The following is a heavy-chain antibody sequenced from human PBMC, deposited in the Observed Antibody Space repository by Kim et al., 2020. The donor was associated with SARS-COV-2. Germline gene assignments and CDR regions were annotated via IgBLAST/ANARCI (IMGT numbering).Heavy chain of an antibody. CDR2: INPNSGGT. CDR1: GYTFTVYY. D-gene: IGHD2-15*01. Sequence: ASVKVSCKASGYTFTVYYMHWVRQAPGQGLEWMGRINPNSGGTKYAQKFQGRVTMTRDTSISTAYMELSRLRSDDTAVYYCARALRGCSGGTCYSELAYWGQGTLVTVSS. CDR3: ARALRGCSGGTCYSELAY. J-gene: IGHJ4*02. V-gene: IGHV1-2*06.